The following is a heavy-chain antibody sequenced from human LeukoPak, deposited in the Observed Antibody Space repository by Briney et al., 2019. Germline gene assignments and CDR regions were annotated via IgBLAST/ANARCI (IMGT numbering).Heavy chain of an antibody. V-gene: IGHV3-30*02. Sequence: PGGSLRLSCAASGFTFSSYGMHWVRQAPGKGLEWVAFIRYDGGNTYYVDSVKGRFTISRDNSKNTLYLQMNSLRAEDTAVYYCAKPLFTGSYTSTFDYWGQGTLVTVSS. J-gene: IGHJ4*02. D-gene: IGHD1-26*01. CDR2: IRYDGGNT. CDR1: GFTFSSYG. CDR3: AKPLFTGSYTSTFDY.